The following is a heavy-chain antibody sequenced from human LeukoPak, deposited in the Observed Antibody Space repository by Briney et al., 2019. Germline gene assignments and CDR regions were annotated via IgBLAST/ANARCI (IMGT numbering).Heavy chain of an antibody. J-gene: IGHJ4*02. CDR2: IYYSGST. V-gene: IGHV4-59*01. D-gene: IGHD3-9*01. CDR1: GGSISSYY. CDR3: ARTPRYFDL. Sequence: SETLSLTCAVSGGSISSYYWSWIRQPPGKGLEWIGYIYYSGSTNYNPSLKSRVTISVDTSKNQFSLNLSSVTAADTAVYYCARTPRYFDLWGQGTLVTVSS.